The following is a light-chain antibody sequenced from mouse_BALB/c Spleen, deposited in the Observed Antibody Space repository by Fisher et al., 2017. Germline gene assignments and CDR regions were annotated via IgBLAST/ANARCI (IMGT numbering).Light chain of an antibody. J-gene: IGKJ5*01. CDR1: SSVSY. CDR3: QQYHSYPLT. Sequence: IVLTQSPALMSASPGEKVTMTCSASSSVSYMYWYQQKPGSSPKPWIYRTSNLASGVPARFSGSGSGTSYSLTISSMEAEDAATYYCQQYHSYPLTFGAGTKLELK. CDR2: RTS. V-gene: IGKV4-61*01.